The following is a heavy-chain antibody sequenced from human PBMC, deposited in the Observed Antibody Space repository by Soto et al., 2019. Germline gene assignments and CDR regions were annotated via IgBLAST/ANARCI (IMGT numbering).Heavy chain of an antibody. J-gene: IGHJ5*02. CDR2: IYYSGST. CDR1: GGSISSSSYY. V-gene: IGHV4-39*01. Sequence: KPSETLSLTCTVSGGSISSSSYYWGWIRQPPGKGLEWIGSIYYSGSTYYNPSLKSRVTISVDTSKNQFSLKLSSVTAADTAVYYCARSRSRYDFWSGYYTARWFDPWGQGTLVTVSS. CDR3: ARSRSRYDFWSGYYTARWFDP. D-gene: IGHD3-3*01.